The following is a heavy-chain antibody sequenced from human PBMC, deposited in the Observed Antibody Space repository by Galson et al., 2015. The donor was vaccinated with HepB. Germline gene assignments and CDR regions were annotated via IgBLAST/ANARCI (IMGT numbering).Heavy chain of an antibody. V-gene: IGHV3-23*01. CDR3: AKMVIVVVPAAYNWFDP. CDR2: ISGSGGST. Sequence: SLRLSCAASGFTFSSYAMSWVRQAPGKGLEWVSAISGSGGSTYYADSVKGRFTISRDNSKNTLYLQMNSLRAEDTAVYYCAKMVIVVVPAAYNWFDPWGQGTLVTVSS. D-gene: IGHD2-2*01. J-gene: IGHJ5*02. CDR1: GFTFSSYA.